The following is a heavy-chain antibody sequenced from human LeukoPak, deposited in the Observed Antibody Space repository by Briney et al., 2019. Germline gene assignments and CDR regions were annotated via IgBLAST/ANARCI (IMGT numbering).Heavy chain of an antibody. CDR2: TSQDGSEK. Sequence: SGGSLRLSCVASGFTFSTYWVTWVRQAPGKGLEWVAHTSQDGSEKYYVDSVKGRFTISRDNAKNSLYLQMNSLRVEDTAVYYCARDRAVAGLCDYWGQGTLVTVSS. CDR1: GFTFSTYW. V-gene: IGHV3-7*01. J-gene: IGHJ4*02. CDR3: ARDRAVAGLCDY. D-gene: IGHD6-19*01.